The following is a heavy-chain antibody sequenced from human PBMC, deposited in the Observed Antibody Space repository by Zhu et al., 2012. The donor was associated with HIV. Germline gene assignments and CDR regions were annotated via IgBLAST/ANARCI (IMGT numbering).Heavy chain of an antibody. CDR3: AKQLAYCGGDCQIGWDY. Sequence: QLQESGPGLVKPSETLSLTCTVSGGSISRSDYYWGWIRQPPGKGLEWIGSIHYSGSTYQSPSLKSRVTISVDTSKNQFSLKVRSVTAADTAVYYCAKQLAYCGGDCQIGWDYWGQGTLVTVSS. CDR2: IHYSGST. CDR1: GGSISRSDYY. D-gene: IGHD2-21*02. J-gene: IGHJ4*02. V-gene: IGHV4-39*07.